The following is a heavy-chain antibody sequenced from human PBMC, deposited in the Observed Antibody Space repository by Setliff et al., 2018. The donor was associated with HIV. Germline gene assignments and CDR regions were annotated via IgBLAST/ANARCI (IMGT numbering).Heavy chain of an antibody. CDR2: MFHSGSS. Sequence: PSETLSLTCNVSGYSISSGYYWGWIRQPPGKGLEWIGAMFHSGSSYLNPSLRSRVTISLDTSKNHVSLKLTSVTAADTAVYYCARPLTMSYNFWGDAFAIWGQGTMVTVSS. CDR3: ARPLTMSYNFWGDAFAI. D-gene: IGHD3-3*01. J-gene: IGHJ3*02. V-gene: IGHV4-38-2*02. CDR1: GYSISSGYY.